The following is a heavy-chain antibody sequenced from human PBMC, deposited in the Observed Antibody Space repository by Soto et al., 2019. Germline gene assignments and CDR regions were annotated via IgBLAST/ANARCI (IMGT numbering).Heavy chain of an antibody. CDR2: TNYGSMWSY. V-gene: IGHV6-1*01. CDR3: ARDLYERGVGWLQLRTPYYYYYGMDV. CDR1: GDSVSESSVS. D-gene: IGHD5-12*01. J-gene: IGHJ6*02. Sequence: SQTLSLTCAISGDSVSESSVSWNWIRQSPSRGLEWLGRTNYGSMWSYAYAESVRSRITISADTSKNQFSLHLNSVTAEDTAVYYCARDLYERGVGWLQLRTPYYYYYGMDVWGQGTTVTVSS.